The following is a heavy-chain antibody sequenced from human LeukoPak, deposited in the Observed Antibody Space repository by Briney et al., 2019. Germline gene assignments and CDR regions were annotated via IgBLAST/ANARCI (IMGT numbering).Heavy chain of an antibody. V-gene: IGHV2-70*11. Sequence: SGPALVKPTQTLTLTCTFSGFSLSTSGMCVSWIRQPPGKALEWLGRIDWDDDKYYSTSLKTRLTISKDTSKNQVVLTMTNVDPVDTATYYCARIWAGPDYFDYWGQGTLVTVSS. J-gene: IGHJ4*02. CDR3: ARIWAGPDYFDY. CDR2: IDWDDDK. CDR1: GFSLSTSGMC.